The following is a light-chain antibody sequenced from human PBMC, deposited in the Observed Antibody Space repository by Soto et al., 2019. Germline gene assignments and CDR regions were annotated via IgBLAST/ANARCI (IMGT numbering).Light chain of an antibody. J-gene: IGLJ3*02. CDR2: GNS. CDR3: QSYDSSLSGAV. V-gene: IGLV1-40*01. Sequence: QSALTQPPSVSGAPGQRVTISCTGSSSNIGAGYDVHWYQQLPGTAPKLLIYGNSNRPSEVPDRFSGSKSGNSASLAITGLQAEDEADHYCQSYDSSLSGAVFGGGTKVTVL. CDR1: SSNIGAGYD.